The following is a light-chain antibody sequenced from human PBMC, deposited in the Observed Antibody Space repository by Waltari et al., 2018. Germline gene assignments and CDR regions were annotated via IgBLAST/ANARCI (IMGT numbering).Light chain of an antibody. CDR2: GAA. CDR1: QNVSSSY. Sequence: EIVLTQSPGTLSLSPGERAPLSCRASQNVSSSYLAWYQQKPGQAPRLLIYGAASRATGIPDRFSGSGSGTDFTLTISRLEPEDFAVYYCQQFGGSPLFTFGPGTKVDIK. CDR3: QQFGGSPLFT. V-gene: IGKV3-20*01. J-gene: IGKJ3*01.